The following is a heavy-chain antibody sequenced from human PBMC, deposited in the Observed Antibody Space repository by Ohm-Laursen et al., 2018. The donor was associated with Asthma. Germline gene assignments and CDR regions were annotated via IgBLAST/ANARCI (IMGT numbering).Heavy chain of an antibody. Sequence: GSLRLSCSASGITFSKAWMSWVRQAPGKGLEWVARIKSNTYGGARDYPASVKGRFTISRDDSKNALSLQMSNLDSEDSAVYYCTTDGYRSGWSYYFENWGPGTLVTVSS. CDR1: GITFSKAW. CDR3: TTDGYRSGWSYYFEN. CDR2: IKSNTYGGAR. V-gene: IGHV3-15*01. J-gene: IGHJ4*02. D-gene: IGHD6-19*01.